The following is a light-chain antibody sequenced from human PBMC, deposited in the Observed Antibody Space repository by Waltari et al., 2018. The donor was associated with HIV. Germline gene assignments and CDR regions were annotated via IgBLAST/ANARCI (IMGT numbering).Light chain of an antibody. Sequence: EVVLKQSPATLSLSPGERATLSCRASENISRYLAWYQQRPGQAPRLLIYDAVNRTAGIPGRFSGSGSGTDFTLTINSLEPEDFAVYYCQQRINWLSFGGGTKVEIK. CDR3: QQRINWLS. CDR2: DAV. J-gene: IGKJ4*01. CDR1: ENISRY. V-gene: IGKV3-11*01.